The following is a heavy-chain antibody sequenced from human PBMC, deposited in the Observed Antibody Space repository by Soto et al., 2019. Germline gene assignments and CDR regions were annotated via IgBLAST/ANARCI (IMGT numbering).Heavy chain of an antibody. CDR1: GGSFSGYY. CDR3: AAGREHNSSSWYFAGWFDP. CDR2: INHSGST. J-gene: IGHJ5*02. Sequence: SETLSLTCAVYGGSFSGYYWSWIRQPPGKGLEWIGEINHSGSTNYNPSLKSRVTISVDTSKNQFSLKLSSVTAAATAVYYCAAGREHNSSSWYFAGWFDPWGQGTLVTVSS. D-gene: IGHD6-13*01. V-gene: IGHV4-34*01.